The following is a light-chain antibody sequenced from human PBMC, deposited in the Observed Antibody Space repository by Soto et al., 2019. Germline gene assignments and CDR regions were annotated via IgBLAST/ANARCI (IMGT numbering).Light chain of an antibody. Sequence: DIQMTQYPSTLSASVGDRVTITCRASQSISSWLAWYQQKPGKAPKPLIYDASSLESGVPARFSGSGSGTEFTLTISSLQPDDFATYYCQQYNSYSQTFGQGTKVDIK. CDR1: QSISSW. CDR3: QQYNSYSQT. CDR2: DAS. V-gene: IGKV1-5*01. J-gene: IGKJ1*01.